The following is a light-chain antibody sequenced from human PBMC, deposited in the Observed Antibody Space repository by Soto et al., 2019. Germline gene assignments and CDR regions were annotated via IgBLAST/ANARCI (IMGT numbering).Light chain of an antibody. CDR1: QYIKNL. CDR2: YAS. CDR3: QRFGTSPPWT. J-gene: IGKJ1*01. V-gene: IGKV3-15*01. Sequence: SHAPATLAVSKREEPTLSCRASQYIKNLLAWYQQRPGQSPRLLLYYASTRATGVPARFSGSGSGTEFTLAISSLQSEDFAVYYCQRFGTSPPWTFGQGSIV.